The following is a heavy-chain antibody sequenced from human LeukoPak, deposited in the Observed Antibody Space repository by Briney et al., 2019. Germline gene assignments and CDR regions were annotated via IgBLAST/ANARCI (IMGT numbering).Heavy chain of an antibody. CDR2: ISSSSSYI. J-gene: IGHJ4*02. V-gene: IGHV3-21*04. CDR3: AKDTPDIVVVPAADLYFDY. CDR1: GFTFSSYS. Sequence: PGGSLRLSCAASGFTFSSYSMNWVRQAPGKGLEWVSSISSSSSYIYYADSVKGRFTISRDNSKNTLYLQMNSLRAEDTAIYYCAKDTPDIVVVPAADLYFDYWGQGTLVTVSS. D-gene: IGHD2-2*01.